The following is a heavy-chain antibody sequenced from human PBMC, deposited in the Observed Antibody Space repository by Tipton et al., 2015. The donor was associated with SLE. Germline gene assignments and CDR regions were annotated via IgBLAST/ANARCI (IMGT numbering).Heavy chain of an antibody. Sequence: QLVQSGAEVKKPGSSVKVSCKASGGTFSSYAINWVRQATGQGLEWMGWMNPNSGNTGYAQKFQGRVTMTRNTSISTAYMELSSLRSEDTAVYYCARPLAVAGLKHWGQGTLVTVSS. J-gene: IGHJ1*01. CDR1: GGTFSSYA. V-gene: IGHV1-8*02. CDR3: ARPLAVAGLKH. D-gene: IGHD6-19*01. CDR2: MNPNSGNT.